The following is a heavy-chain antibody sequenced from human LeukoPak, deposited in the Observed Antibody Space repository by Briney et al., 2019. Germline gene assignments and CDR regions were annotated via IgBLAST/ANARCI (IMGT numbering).Heavy chain of an antibody. Sequence: TSETLSLTCTVSGGSISSSSYYWGWIRQPPGKGLEWIGSIYYSGSTYYNPSLKSRVTISVDTSKNQFSLKLSSVTAADTAVYYCAREKPRAYYYDIYGRLGFDYWGQGTLVTVSS. CDR1: GGSISSSSYY. CDR3: AREKPRAYYYDIYGRLGFDY. D-gene: IGHD3-22*01. J-gene: IGHJ4*02. V-gene: IGHV4-39*07. CDR2: IYYSGST.